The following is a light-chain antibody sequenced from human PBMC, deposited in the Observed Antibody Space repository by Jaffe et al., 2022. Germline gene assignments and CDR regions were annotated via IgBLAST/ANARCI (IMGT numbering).Light chain of an antibody. CDR1: SSNVGAGFD. Sequence: QSVLTQPPSVSGAPGQKVTITCTGSSSNVGAGFDVHWYQQRPGTAPKLLMFEINNRPSGVPDRFSGSKSGTSAALAITGLQAEDEADYYCQSYDSSLTAWVFGGGTKLTVL. CDR3: QSYDSSLTAWV. CDR2: EIN. V-gene: IGLV1-40*01. J-gene: IGLJ3*02.